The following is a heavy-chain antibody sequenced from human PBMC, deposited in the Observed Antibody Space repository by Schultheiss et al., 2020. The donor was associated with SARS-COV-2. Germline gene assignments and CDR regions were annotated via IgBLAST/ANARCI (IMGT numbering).Heavy chain of an antibody. CDR1: GYTFTSYY. V-gene: IGHV1-46*01. CDR3: ARSTVAGVYYYGMDV. J-gene: IGHJ6*02. Sequence: ASVKVSCKASGYTFTSYYIHWVRQAPGQGLEWMGIINPSGGSTSYAQKFQGRVTMTRDTSTSTVYMELSSLRSEDSAVYYCARSTVAGVYYYGMDVWGQGTTVTVSS. D-gene: IGHD6-19*01. CDR2: INPSGGST.